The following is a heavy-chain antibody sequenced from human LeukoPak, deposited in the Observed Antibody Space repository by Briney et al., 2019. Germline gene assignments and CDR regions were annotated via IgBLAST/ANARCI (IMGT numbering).Heavy chain of an antibody. CDR1: GFIFTNYF. CDR3: ATDRGWRTSGYYLYYFEY. Sequence: GGSLRLSCAASGFIFTNYFMSWVRQAPGKGLEWVASIKHDGSEKYYVDSVRGRFTISRDNTMSSLYLQMSSLRAEDTAVYYCATDRGWRTSGYYLYYFEYWGQGTLVTYSS. J-gene: IGHJ4*02. D-gene: IGHD3-3*01. CDR2: IKHDGSEK. V-gene: IGHV3-7*01.